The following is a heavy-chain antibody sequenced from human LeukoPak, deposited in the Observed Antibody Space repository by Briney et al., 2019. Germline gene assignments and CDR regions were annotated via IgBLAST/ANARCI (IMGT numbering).Heavy chain of an antibody. V-gene: IGHV3-23*01. Sequence: GGSLRLSCAASGFTFRNYAMSWVRQAPGKGLEWVSTISDSGGNTYYADSVRGRFTISRDNSKNTLSLQMNSLRAEDTAVYYCAELGITMIGGVWGKGTTVTISS. J-gene: IGHJ6*04. CDR2: ISDSGGNT. D-gene: IGHD3-10*02. CDR3: AELGITMIGGV. CDR1: GFTFRNYA.